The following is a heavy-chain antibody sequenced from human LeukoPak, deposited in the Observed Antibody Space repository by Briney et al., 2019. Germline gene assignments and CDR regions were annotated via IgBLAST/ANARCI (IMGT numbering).Heavy chain of an antibody. CDR2: IWYDGSNE. Sequence: GRSLRLSCAASGFTFSSYGMHWVRQAPGKGLEWVAVIWYDGSNEYYSDSVKGRFAISKDTSKNTLYLQMNNLRAEDTAVYFCARDPGLRLDYWGQGTLLTVSS. J-gene: IGHJ4*02. CDR3: ARDPGLRLDY. V-gene: IGHV3-33*01. D-gene: IGHD3-16*01. CDR1: GFTFSSYG.